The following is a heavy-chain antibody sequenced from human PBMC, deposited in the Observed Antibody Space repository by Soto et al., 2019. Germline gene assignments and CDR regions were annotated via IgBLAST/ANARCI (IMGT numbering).Heavy chain of an antibody. CDR1: GFTFSSYG. CDR3: AKDRDRIGPDYGMDV. J-gene: IGHJ6*02. CDR2: ISYDGSNK. Sequence: PGGSLRLSCAASGFTFSSYGMHWVRQAPGKGLEWVAVISYDGSNKYYADSVKGRFTISRDNSKNTLYLQMNSLRAEDTAVYYCAKDRDRIGPDYGMDVWGQGTTVTVSS. D-gene: IGHD1-26*01. V-gene: IGHV3-30*18.